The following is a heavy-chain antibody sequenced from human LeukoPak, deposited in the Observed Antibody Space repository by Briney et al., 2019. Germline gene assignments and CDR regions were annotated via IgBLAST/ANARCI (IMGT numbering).Heavy chain of an antibody. CDR1: GYIFISSG. J-gene: IGHJ6*03. CDR2: INSNTGNP. V-gene: IGHV7-4-1*02. CDR3: ARGHNSNFARYYYYYMDV. D-gene: IGHD4-11*01. Sequence: ASVKVSCEASGYIFISSGMSWVRQAPGQGLEWMGWINSNTGNPTYAQGFTGRFVFSWDTSVSTAYLQISSLKAEDTAVYYCARGHNSNFARYYYYYMDVWGKGTTVTVSS.